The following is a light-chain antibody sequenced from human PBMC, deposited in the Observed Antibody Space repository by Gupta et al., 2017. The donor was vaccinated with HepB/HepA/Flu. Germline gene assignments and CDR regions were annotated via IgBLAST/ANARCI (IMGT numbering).Light chain of an antibody. V-gene: IGKV3-11*01. CDR1: QSVSSY. CDR3: QQRSNWLVT. J-gene: IGKJ4*01. Sequence: EIVLTQSPATLSLSPGERATLSCRASQSVSSYLAWYQQKPGQAPRLLIYDASNRATGIPARFSGSGSGTEFTLTISSLEPEDFAVYYCQQRSNWLVTFGRGTKVEIK. CDR2: DAS.